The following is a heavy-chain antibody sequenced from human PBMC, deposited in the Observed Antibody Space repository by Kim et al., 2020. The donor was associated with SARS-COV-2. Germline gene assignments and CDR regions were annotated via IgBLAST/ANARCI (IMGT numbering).Heavy chain of an antibody. J-gene: IGHJ3*02. CDR1: GGSFSGYY. Sequence: SETLSLTCAVYGGSFSGYYWSWIRQPPGKGLEWIGEINHSGSTNYNPSLKSRVTISVDTSKNQFSLKLSSVTAADTAVYYCARVTLGVVGATYRTNGAFDIWGQGTMVTVSS. V-gene: IGHV4-34*01. D-gene: IGHD1-26*01. CDR2: INHSGST. CDR3: ARVTLGVVGATYRTNGAFDI.